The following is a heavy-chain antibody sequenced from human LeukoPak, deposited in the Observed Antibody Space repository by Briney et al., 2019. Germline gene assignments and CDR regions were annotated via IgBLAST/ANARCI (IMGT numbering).Heavy chain of an antibody. CDR2: ISAYNGNT. V-gene: IGHV1-18*04. CDR1: GYTFTSYG. CDR3: ARGIYGSGSYYPPDY. J-gene: IGHJ4*02. D-gene: IGHD3-10*01. Sequence: GASVRVSCTASGYTFTSYGFSWVRQAPGQGLEWMGWISAYNGNTNYAQKLKGRVTMSTDTSTSTAYMELRSLRFDDTAVYYCARGIYGSGSYYPPDYWGQGTLVTVSS.